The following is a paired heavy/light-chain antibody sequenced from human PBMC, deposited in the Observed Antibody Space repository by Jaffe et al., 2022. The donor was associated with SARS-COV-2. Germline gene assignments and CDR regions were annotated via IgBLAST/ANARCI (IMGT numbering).Light chain of an antibody. CDR1: SSDVGHYNY. CDR3: CSYAGNYTWM. J-gene: IGLJ3*02. CDR2: DVS. V-gene: IGLV2-11*01. Sequence: QSALTQPRSVSGSPGQSVTISCTGTSSDVGHYNYVSWYQQYPGRAPKLMIYDVSERPSGVPDRFSGSKSGNTASLTISGLQAEDEADYYCCSYAGNYTWMFGGGTKLTVL.
Heavy chain of an antibody. CDR2: INADTGHT. J-gene: IGHJ4*02. D-gene: IGHD3-10*01. CDR3: AREGLYGSGSFYTY. CDR1: GYTFTSFA. Sequence: QVHLVQSGAEVKMPGASVKVSCKASGYTFTSFAIHWVRQAPGQRLEWMAWINADTGHTIYSQKFQGRVTFTRDTSASTAYMELSSLRFEDTAVYYCAREGLYGSGSFYTYWGQGTLVTVSS. V-gene: IGHV1-3*01.